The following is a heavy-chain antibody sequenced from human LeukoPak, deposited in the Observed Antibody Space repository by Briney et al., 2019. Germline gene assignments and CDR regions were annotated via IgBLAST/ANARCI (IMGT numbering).Heavy chain of an antibody. V-gene: IGHV1-2*02. D-gene: IGHD6-19*01. CDR3: ANSADSGWGQIDY. J-gene: IGHJ4*02. Sequence: ASVKVSCKASGYTFTGYYIHWVRQAPGQGLEWMGWINPNTGGTKYAQKFQGRVTMTRDTSISTAYMELSRLRSDDTAVYYCANSADSGWGQIDYWGQGTLVTVSS. CDR2: INPNTGGT. CDR1: GYTFTGYY.